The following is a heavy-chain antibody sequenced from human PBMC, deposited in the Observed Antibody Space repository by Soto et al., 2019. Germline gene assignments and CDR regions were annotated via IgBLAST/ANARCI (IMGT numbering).Heavy chain of an antibody. CDR1: GGSFSSGGYS. V-gene: IGHV4-30-2*01. Sequence: PSETLSLTCAVSGGSFSSGGYSWSWIRQPPGKGLEWIGYIYHSGSTYYNPSLKSRVTISVDKSKKQFSLKLSSVAAADTAVYYCARQRQVGTDFDSWGQGTLVTVSS. CDR3: ARQRQVGTDFDS. D-gene: IGHD1-26*01. J-gene: IGHJ4*02. CDR2: IYHSGST.